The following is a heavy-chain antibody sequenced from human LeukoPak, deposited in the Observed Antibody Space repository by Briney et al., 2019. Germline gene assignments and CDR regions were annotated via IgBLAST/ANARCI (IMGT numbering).Heavy chain of an antibody. CDR1: GYTFTSYG. J-gene: IGHJ6*03. CDR2: ISAYNGNT. CDR3: ATRAGITIFGVVNANYYYYMDV. D-gene: IGHD3-3*01. V-gene: IGHV1-18*01. Sequence: ASVTVSFKASGYTFTSYGISWVRQAPGQGLEWMGWISAYNGNTNYAQKLQGRVTMTTDTSTSTAYMELRSLRSDDTAVYYCATRAGITIFGVVNANYYYYMDVWGKGTTVTVSS.